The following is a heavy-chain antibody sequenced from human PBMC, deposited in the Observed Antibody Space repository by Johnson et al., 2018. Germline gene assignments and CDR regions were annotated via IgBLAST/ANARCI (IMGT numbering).Heavy chain of an antibody. J-gene: IGHJ1*01. D-gene: IGHD6-13*01. CDR2: LSYDGTLK. CDR3: ARGRIAAAGMAQYFQH. Sequence: QVQLVESGGGVVQPGRSLRLSCVASGFIFNTFAMHWVRQAPGNGLEWVATLSYDGTLKYYTDSVKGRFTISRDNSQNTLWLQMDSLRAEDTAMYYCARGRIAAAGMAQYFQHWGQGTLVTVSS. CDR1: GFIFNTFA. V-gene: IGHV3-30*14.